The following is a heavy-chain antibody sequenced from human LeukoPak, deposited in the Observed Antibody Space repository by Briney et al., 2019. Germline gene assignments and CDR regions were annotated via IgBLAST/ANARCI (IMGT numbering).Heavy chain of an antibody. J-gene: IGHJ4*02. CDR1: GFTFSSYS. Sequence: GGSLRLSCAASGFTFSSYSMTWVRQAPGKGLEWVSSISSSSSYIYYADSVKGRFTISRDNAKNSLYLQMNSLRAEDTAVYYCARDSDIAVAGTDYWGQGTLVTVSS. D-gene: IGHD6-19*01. CDR3: ARDSDIAVAGTDY. CDR2: ISSSSSYI. V-gene: IGHV3-21*01.